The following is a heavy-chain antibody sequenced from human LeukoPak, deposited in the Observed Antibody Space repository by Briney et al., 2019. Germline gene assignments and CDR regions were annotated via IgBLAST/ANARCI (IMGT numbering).Heavy chain of an antibody. V-gene: IGHV4-30-4*01. CDR2: MYYSGST. J-gene: IGHJ4*02. D-gene: IGHD3-10*01. CDR3: ARGPRTYYGSGSYEDY. Sequence: SQTLSLTCTVSGGSLISGDYYWSWIRQPPGKGLEWLGYMYYSGSTYYNPSLKGRVTISVDTSKIQFSLKLSSVAAADTAVYYCARGPRTYYGSGSYEDYRRQGTLVSVCS. CDR1: GGSLISGDYY.